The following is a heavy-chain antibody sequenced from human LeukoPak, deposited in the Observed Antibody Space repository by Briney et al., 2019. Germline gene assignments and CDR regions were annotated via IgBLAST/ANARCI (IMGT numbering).Heavy chain of an antibody. Sequence: SETLSLTCAVYGGTFSGYYWSWIRQPPGKRLEWVGESNDSGGTNYNPSLKSRVTISVDTSKNQFSLKLSSVIAADTAVYYCARVEDSSGWFEYFQHWGQGTLVTVSS. CDR1: GGTFSGYY. CDR3: ARVEDSSGWFEYFQH. J-gene: IGHJ1*01. D-gene: IGHD6-19*01. V-gene: IGHV4-34*01. CDR2: SNDSGGT.